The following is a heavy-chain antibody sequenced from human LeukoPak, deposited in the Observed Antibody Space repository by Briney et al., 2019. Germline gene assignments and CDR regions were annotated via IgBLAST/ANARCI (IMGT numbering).Heavy chain of an antibody. CDR2: IYYSGST. CDR3: ARLNDYGDYVDY. D-gene: IGHD4-17*01. CDR1: GGSISSYY. Sequence: SETLSLTCTVSGGSISSYYWSWIRQPPGKGLEWIGYIYYSGSTNYNPSLKSRVTISVDTSKNQFSLKLSSVTAADTAVYYCARLNDYGDYVDYWGQGTLVTVSS. V-gene: IGHV4-59*08. J-gene: IGHJ4*02.